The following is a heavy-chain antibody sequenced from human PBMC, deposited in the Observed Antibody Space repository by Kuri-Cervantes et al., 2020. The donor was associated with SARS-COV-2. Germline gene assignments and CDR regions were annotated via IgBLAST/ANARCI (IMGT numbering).Heavy chain of an antibody. CDR1: GFTFSSCV. V-gene: IGHV3-30-3*01. CDR2: ISYDGSNK. D-gene: IGHD2-21*01. J-gene: IGHJ4*02. CDR3: ATDRVGVHDN. Sequence: GESLKISCAASGFTFSSCVLHWVRQAPGKGLEWVAIISYDGSNKDHADSVKGRFTISRDNSKNTLYLQMNSLRAEDTAVYYCATDRVGVHDNWGQGTLVTVSS.